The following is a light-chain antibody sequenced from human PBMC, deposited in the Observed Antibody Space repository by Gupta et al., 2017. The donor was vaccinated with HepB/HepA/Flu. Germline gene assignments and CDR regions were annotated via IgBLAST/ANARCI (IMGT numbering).Light chain of an antibody. CDR3: QQYKSDTIT. J-gene: IGKJ5*01. CDR1: RSVGGL. V-gene: IGKV1-5*03. Sequence: DVQLTQSPSTLSASVGDRVTITCRASRSVGGLLAWYQQKPGKAPNLLIYAATTLETGVPSRCSGSGSGTEFTLTVSSLQPDDFGTYYCQQYKSDTITFGQGTRLEI. CDR2: AAT.